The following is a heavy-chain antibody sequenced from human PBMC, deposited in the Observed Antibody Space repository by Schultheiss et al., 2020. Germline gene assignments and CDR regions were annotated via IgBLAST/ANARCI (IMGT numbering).Heavy chain of an antibody. Sequence: GGSLRLSCAASGFTFSSYGMHWVRQAPGKGLEWVAVISYDGSNKYYADSVTGRFTISRDNSKNTLYLQMNSLRAEDTAVYYCAKAPGIAAAGTDPYYFDYWGQGTLVTVSS. CDR2: ISYDGSNK. D-gene: IGHD6-13*01. CDR3: AKAPGIAAAGTDPYYFDY. CDR1: GFTFSSYG. V-gene: IGHV3-30*18. J-gene: IGHJ4*02.